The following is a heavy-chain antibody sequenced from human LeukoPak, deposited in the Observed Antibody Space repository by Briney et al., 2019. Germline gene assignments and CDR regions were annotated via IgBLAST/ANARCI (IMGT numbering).Heavy chain of an antibody. V-gene: IGHV3-74*01. D-gene: IGHD6-19*01. CDR2: IEGDGSST. CDR3: ARDPSAVAGFIDY. J-gene: IGHJ4*02. Sequence: GGSLRLSCAASGFTFSPYWMNWAGHAPGKGRVWFSRIEGDGSSTSYADSVKGRFTISRDNAKNTLYLQMNSLRAEDTAVYYCARDPSAVAGFIDYWGQGALVTVSS. CDR1: GFTFSPYW.